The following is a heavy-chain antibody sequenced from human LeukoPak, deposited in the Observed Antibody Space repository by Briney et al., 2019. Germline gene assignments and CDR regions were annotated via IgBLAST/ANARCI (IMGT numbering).Heavy chain of an antibody. D-gene: IGHD5-24*01. Sequence: PGGSLRLSCAASGFTFKNYGMHWVRQAPGKGLEWVALIQPNGNDKYYGDSVKGRFTVSRDNSKNTLYLQLNSLRAEDTALYYCAKRDGETELDYWGQGTLVTVPS. CDR2: IQPNGNDK. CDR3: AKRDGETELDY. V-gene: IGHV3-30*02. CDR1: GFTFKNYG. J-gene: IGHJ4*02.